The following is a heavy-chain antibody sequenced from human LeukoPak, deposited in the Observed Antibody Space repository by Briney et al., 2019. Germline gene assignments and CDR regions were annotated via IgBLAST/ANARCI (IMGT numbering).Heavy chain of an antibody. CDR2: IRHDGNKK. V-gene: IGHV3-30*02. J-gene: IGHJ4*02. D-gene: IGHD2-21*02. CDR3: ARGSVVVVTGLSSYYFDY. CDR1: GFSFSDYG. Sequence: GSLRLSCGASGFSFSDYGMHWVRQAPGKGLEWVAFIRHDGNKKYLPDSMKGRFSVSRDNSNNTLYLQMNSLRAEDTAVYYCARGSVVVVTGLSSYYFDYWGQGTLVTVSS.